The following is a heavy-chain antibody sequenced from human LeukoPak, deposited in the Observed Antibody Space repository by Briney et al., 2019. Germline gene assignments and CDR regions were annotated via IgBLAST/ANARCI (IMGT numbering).Heavy chain of an antibody. CDR1: GFTFSTYW. J-gene: IGHJ4*02. CDR2: INQDGGDK. CDR3: AKNTWYHDY. Sequence: GGPLRLSCAASGFTFSTYWMTWVRQAPGKGLEWVANINQDGGDKYYVDSVKGRFTISRDNAKNSLYLQMNSLRAEDTAVYYCAKNTWYHDYWGQGTLVTVSS. D-gene: IGHD2-2*01. V-gene: IGHV3-7*02.